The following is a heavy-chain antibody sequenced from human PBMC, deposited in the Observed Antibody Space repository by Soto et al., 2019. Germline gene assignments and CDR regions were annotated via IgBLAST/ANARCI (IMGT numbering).Heavy chain of an antibody. CDR3: ARGPDYAGYFDY. CDR2: INPNSGGT. CDR1: GYTFTGYY. D-gene: IGHD4-17*01. J-gene: IGHJ4*02. V-gene: IGHV1-2*02. Sequence: ASVKVSCKASGYTFTGYYMHWVRQAPGQGLEWMGWINPNSGGTNYAQKFQGRVTITADESMTTAYMELSGLRSEDTAVYYCARGPDYAGYFDYWGRGTLVTVSS.